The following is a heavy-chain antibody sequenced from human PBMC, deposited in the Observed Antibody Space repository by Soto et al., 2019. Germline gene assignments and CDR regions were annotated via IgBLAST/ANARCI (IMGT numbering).Heavy chain of an antibody. CDR3: AKVAGYPSRNYGSGPSYYYYYMDV. CDR1: GFTFSSYA. Sequence: GGSLRLSCAASGFTFSSYAMSWVRQAPGKGLEWVSAISGSGGSTYYADSVKGRFTISRDNSKNTLYLQMNSLRAEDTAVYYCAKVAGYPSRNYGSGPSYYYYYMDVWGKGTTVTVSS. CDR2: ISGSGGST. V-gene: IGHV3-23*01. J-gene: IGHJ6*03. D-gene: IGHD3-10*01.